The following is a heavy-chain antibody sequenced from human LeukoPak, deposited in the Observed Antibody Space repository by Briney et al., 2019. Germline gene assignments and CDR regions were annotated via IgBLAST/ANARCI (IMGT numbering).Heavy chain of an antibody. CDR2: ISSSSSYI. D-gene: IGHD3-22*01. Sequence: GGSLRLSCAASGFTFSSYSMNWVRQAPGKGLEWVSSISSSSSYIYYAGSVKGRYTISRDNAKNSLYLQMNSLRAEDTAVYYCARDEYYDSDRGAFDIWGQGTMVTVSS. CDR3: ARDEYYDSDRGAFDI. CDR1: GFTFSSYS. V-gene: IGHV3-21*01. J-gene: IGHJ3*02.